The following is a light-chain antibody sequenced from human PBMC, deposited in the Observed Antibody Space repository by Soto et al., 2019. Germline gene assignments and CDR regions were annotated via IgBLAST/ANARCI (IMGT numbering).Light chain of an antibody. V-gene: IGKV1-5*03. CDR2: KAS. CDR1: QSISSW. J-gene: IGKJ1*01. CDR3: QHYNSYSPPWT. Sequence: DIQMTQSPSTLSASVGDRVTITCRASQSISSWLAWYQQKPGKAPKLLIYKASSLESGVPPRFSGSGSGTEFTLTISSLQPDDFATYYCQHYNSYSPPWTFGQGTKLEIK.